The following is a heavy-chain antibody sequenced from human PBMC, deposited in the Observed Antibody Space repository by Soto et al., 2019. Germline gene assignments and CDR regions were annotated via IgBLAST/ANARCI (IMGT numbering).Heavy chain of an antibody. CDR2: IYYSGST. Sequence: QLQLQESGPGLVKPSETLSLTCTVSGGSISSSSYYWGWIRQPPGKGLEWIGSIYYSGSTYYNPSLRSRVTISVETSKTQFSLKLSSVTAADTAVYYCARATLSGYSGYDYCWFAPWGQGTLVTVSS. D-gene: IGHD5-12*01. CDR3: ARATLSGYSGYDYCWFAP. V-gene: IGHV4-39*01. J-gene: IGHJ5*02. CDR1: GGSISSSSYY.